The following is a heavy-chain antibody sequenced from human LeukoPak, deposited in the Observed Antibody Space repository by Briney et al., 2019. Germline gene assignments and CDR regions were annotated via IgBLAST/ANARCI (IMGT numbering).Heavy chain of an antibody. J-gene: IGHJ4*02. V-gene: IGHV4-38-2*02. CDR3: ARNNSNGLDF. Sequence: PSETLSLTCTVSGYSISGGYYWGWIRQPPGKGLEWIGTIFQSVSTYYNPSLKSRVTTSVDTSKNQFSLKLSSVTAADTAVHYCARNNSNGLDFWSQGTLVTVSS. CDR2: IFQSVST. CDR1: GYSISGGYY. D-gene: IGHD6-19*01.